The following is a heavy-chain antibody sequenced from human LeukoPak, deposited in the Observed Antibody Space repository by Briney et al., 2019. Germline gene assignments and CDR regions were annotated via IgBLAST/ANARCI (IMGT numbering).Heavy chain of an antibody. D-gene: IGHD4-17*01. J-gene: IGHJ4*02. Sequence: GRSLRLSCAASGFTFSSYGMHWVRQAPGKGLEWVAVISYDGSNKYYADSVKGRFTISRDNSKNTLYLQMNSLRAEDTAVYYCARVSRDYGGYWGQGTLVTVSS. CDR3: ARVSRDYGGY. CDR1: GFTFSSYG. CDR2: ISYDGSNK. V-gene: IGHV3-30*03.